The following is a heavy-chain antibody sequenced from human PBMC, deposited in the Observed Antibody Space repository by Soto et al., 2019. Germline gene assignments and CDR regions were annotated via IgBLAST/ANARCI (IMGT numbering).Heavy chain of an antibody. J-gene: IGHJ4*02. D-gene: IGHD4-17*01. Sequence: SVKVSCKASGGTFSSYAISWVRQAPGQGLEWMGGIIPIFGTANYAQKFQGRVTITADESTSTAYMELSSLRSEDTAVYYCARGSTTAVTTKTTYYCDYWCQGTLVTVSS. CDR3: ARGSTTAVTTKTTYYCDY. CDR2: IIPIFGTA. V-gene: IGHV1-69*13. CDR1: GGTFSSYA.